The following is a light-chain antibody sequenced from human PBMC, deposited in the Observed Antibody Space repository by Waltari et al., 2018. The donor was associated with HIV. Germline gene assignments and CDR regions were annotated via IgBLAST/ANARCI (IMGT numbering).Light chain of an antibody. CDR2: GAS. J-gene: IGKJ4*01. CDR1: QDISTY. V-gene: IGKV1-9*01. CDR3: QQLHSFPLI. Sequence: DIQLTQSPSFLSSHVRDRVTISCRASQDISTYLAWYQQKPGEAPKLLIHGASTLHRGVTSRFSGSGSGTDFPLTIKNLRPEDFAIYYCQQLHSFPLIFVGGTKVE.